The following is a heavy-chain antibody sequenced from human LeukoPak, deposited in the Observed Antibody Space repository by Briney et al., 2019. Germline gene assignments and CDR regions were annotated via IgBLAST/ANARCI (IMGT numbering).Heavy chain of an antibody. D-gene: IGHD3-22*01. CDR3: ARGWDYDSGGRPTAYVY. CDR2: IIPIFGTA. J-gene: IGHJ4*02. CDR1: GGTFSNYA. V-gene: IGHV1-69*13. Sequence: EASVKVSCKASGGTFSNYAINWARQAPGQGLEWMGGIIPIFGTANYAQKFQGKVTITADESTSTAYMELSSLRSEDTAIYYCARGWDYDSGGRPTAYVYWGQGTLVSVSS.